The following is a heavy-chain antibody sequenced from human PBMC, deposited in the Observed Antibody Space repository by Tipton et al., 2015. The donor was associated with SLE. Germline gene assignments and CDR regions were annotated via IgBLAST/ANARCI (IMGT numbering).Heavy chain of an antibody. CDR3: ARGQHQFGRFDY. CDR2: ISYSENT. Sequence: TLSLTCTVFGDSISSSGYQWGWIRQPPGKGLEWIGRISYSENTYYNPSLRSRVTLLLDMSKNQFSLKLASVTTADTAVYYCARGQHQFGRFDYWGQGTLVTVSS. J-gene: IGHJ4*02. V-gene: IGHV4-39*07. CDR1: GDSISSSGYQ. D-gene: IGHD3/OR15-3a*01.